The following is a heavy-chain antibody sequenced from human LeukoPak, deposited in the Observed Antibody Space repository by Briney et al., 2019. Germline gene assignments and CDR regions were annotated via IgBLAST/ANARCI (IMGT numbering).Heavy chain of an antibody. D-gene: IGHD1-26*01. Sequence: GGSLRLSCAASGFTFSNAWMSWVRQAPGKGLEWVANIKQDGSEKYYVDSVKGRFTISRDNAKNSLYLQMNSLRAEDTAVYYCARDVGATPGYFDYWGQGTLVTVSS. J-gene: IGHJ4*02. CDR1: GFTFSNAW. CDR3: ARDVGATPGYFDY. V-gene: IGHV3-7*03. CDR2: IKQDGSEK.